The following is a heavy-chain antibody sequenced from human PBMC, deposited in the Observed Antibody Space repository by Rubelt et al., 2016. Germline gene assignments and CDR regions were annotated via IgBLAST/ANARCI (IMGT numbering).Heavy chain of an antibody. V-gene: IGHV3-33*08. D-gene: IGHD2-15*01. CDR1: GFTFSSYG. CDR2: IWYDGSNK. Sequence: QVQLVESGGGVVQPGRSLRLSCAASGFTFSSYGMHWVRQAPGKGLEWVAVIWYDGSNKYYADSVKGRFTISRDNSKNTLYLQMNSLRAEDTAGYYCARPKYCSGGSCNSALDNWGQGTLVTVSS. J-gene: IGHJ4*02. CDR3: ARPKYCSGGSCNSALDN.